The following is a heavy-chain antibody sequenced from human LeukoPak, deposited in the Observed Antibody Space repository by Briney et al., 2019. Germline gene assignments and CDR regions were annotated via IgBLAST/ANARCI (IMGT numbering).Heavy chain of an antibody. CDR2: MNPSSGNT. CDR3: ARGRTSWYGTNNWFDP. Sequence: ASVTVSCTASGYTFTTYDINWVRQATGQGREWMGWMNPSSGNTGYAQKVQGRVTMTRDTSISTAYMELSSLRSEDTAVYYCARGRTSWYGTNNWFDPWGQGTLVTVSS. D-gene: IGHD6-13*01. V-gene: IGHV1-8*01. CDR1: GYTFTTYD. J-gene: IGHJ5*02.